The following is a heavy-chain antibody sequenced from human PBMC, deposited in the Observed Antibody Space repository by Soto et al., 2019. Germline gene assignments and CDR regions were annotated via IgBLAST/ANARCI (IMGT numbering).Heavy chain of an antibody. V-gene: IGHV4-34*01. CDR1: GQSFSGHS. CDR2: INESGST. CDR3: ARGSGIVALPGELEDVNYDY. D-gene: IGHD1-1*01. Sequence: QVQLQQWGAGLVKPSETLSLSCAVYGQSFSGHSWAWIRQPPGKGLEWIGEINESGSTYYNPSLNSRVTISTDTSKNQFSLKLSSVSAADTAAYFCARGSGIVALPGELEDVNYDYWGQGTLVNVSS. J-gene: IGHJ4*02.